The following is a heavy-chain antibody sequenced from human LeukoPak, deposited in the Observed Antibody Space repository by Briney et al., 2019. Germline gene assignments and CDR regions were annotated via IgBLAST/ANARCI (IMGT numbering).Heavy chain of an antibody. CDR2: INPSGGTT. J-gene: IGHJ4*02. CDR3: ARGRPGSGWSFDY. D-gene: IGHD6-19*01. V-gene: IGHV1-46*01. CDR1: GYTFTTYY. Sequence: ASVKVSRKASGYTFTTYYMHWVRQAPGQGLEWMGIINPSGGTTNYAQKFQGRVTMTRDTSTTTVYMELSSLRSEDTAVYYCARGRPGSGWSFDYWGQGTLVTVSS.